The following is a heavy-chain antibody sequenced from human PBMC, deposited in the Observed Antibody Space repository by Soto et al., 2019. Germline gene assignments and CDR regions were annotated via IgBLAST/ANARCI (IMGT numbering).Heavy chain of an antibody. CDR3: ARVPFEERTIFGAGYFDY. CDR2: ISTYSGDT. D-gene: IGHD3-3*01. CDR1: GYTFFTYD. J-gene: IGHJ4*02. Sequence: QVHLVQSGVEVKTPGASVKVSCQASGYTFFTYDISWVRQAPGQGLEWMGWISTYSGDTKYAQKFQGRVTMTTDTSTTTAYLELRSLRADDTAVYYCARVPFEERTIFGAGYFDYWGQGALVTVSS. V-gene: IGHV1-18*01.